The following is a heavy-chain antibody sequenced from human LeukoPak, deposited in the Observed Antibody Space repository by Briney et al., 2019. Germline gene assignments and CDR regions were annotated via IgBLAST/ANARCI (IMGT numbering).Heavy chain of an antibody. CDR3: AADGEYAFLV. Sequence: GGSLRLSCAASGLTFHNTWMHWLRHAPGKGLAWVSRIKGDGITTTYADSVKCRFTISRDNAKNTLYLQMNSLRAEDTAVYYCAADGEYAFLVWGQGTMVTVSS. V-gene: IGHV3-74*01. CDR2: IKGDGITT. CDR1: GLTFHNTW. J-gene: IGHJ3*01. D-gene: IGHD2/OR15-2a*01.